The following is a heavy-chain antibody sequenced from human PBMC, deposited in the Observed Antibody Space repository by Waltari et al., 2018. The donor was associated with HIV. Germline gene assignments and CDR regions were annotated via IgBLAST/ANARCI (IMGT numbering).Heavy chain of an antibody. J-gene: IGHJ6*02. CDR3: ARVNHYYGMDV. CDR2: ISSCSSYI. CDR1: GFTLSSYS. Sequence: EVQLVESGGGLVKPGGSLRISCAASGFTLSSYSMKWVRQAPGKGLEWVSSISSCSSYIYYADSVKGRFTISRDNAKNSLYLQMNSLSAEDTAVYYCARVNHYYGMDVWGQGTTVTVSS. V-gene: IGHV3-21*01.